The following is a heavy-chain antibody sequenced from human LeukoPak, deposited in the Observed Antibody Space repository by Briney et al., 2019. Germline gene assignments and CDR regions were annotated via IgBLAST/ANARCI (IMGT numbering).Heavy chain of an antibody. CDR2: IYYSGST. D-gene: IGHD1-26*01. CDR1: GGSISSYY. J-gene: IGHJ4*02. Sequence: SETLSLTCTVSGGSISSYYWRWIRQPPGKGLEWIGYIYYSGSTNYNPSLKSRVTISVDTSKNQFSLKLSSGTAADTAVYYCARQQAGAKYYFDYWGQGTLVTVSS. CDR3: ARQQAGAKYYFDY. V-gene: IGHV4-59*08.